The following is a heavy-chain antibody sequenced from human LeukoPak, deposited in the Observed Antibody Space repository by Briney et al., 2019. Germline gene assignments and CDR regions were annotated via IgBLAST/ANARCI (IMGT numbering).Heavy chain of an antibody. CDR1: GFRLDAFG. D-gene: IGHD3-22*01. V-gene: IGHV3-20*04. J-gene: IGHJ4*02. Sequence: GGSLRLSCAASGFRLDAFGMSWVRQVPGKGLEWVSGIEWNGGRREYADSVKGRFTIPRDNAKNSLYLQMKNLRAEGTALYYCASVPDDASGNSRYYFKTWGQGTLATVSS. CDR3: ASVPDDASGNSRYYFKT. CDR2: IEWNGGRR.